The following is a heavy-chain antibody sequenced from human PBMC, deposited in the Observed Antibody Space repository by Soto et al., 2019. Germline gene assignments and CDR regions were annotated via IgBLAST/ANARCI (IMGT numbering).Heavy chain of an antibody. Sequence: ASVKVSCKASGYTFTSYGINWVRQATGQGLEWMGWMNPNSGNTGYAQKFQGRVTMTRNTSISTAYMELSSLRSEDTAVYYCARGYCSGGSCYSFFNYYYYMDVWGKGTTVTVSS. D-gene: IGHD2-15*01. CDR1: GYTFTSYG. J-gene: IGHJ6*03. V-gene: IGHV1-8*01. CDR3: ARGYCSGGSCYSFFNYYYYMDV. CDR2: MNPNSGNT.